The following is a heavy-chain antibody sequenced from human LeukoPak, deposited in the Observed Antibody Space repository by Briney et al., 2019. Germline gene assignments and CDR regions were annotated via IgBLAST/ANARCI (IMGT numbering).Heavy chain of an antibody. CDR2: ISYDGSNK. D-gene: IGHD1-7*01. CDR1: GFTFSSYG. V-gene: IGHV3-30*03. CDR3: ASGTTFDY. J-gene: IGHJ4*02. Sequence: GRSLRLSCAASGFTFSSYGMHWVRQAPGKGLEWVAVISYDGSNKYYADSVKGRFTISRDNSKNTLYLQMNSLRAEDTAVYYCASGTTFDYWGQGTLVTVYS.